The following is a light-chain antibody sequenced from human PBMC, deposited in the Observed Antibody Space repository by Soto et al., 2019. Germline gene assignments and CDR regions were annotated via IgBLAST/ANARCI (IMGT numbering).Light chain of an antibody. V-gene: IGLV1-40*01. CDR1: SSNIGAGYY. Sequence: QSVLTQPPSVSGAPGQRVTISCTGSSSNIGAGYYVHWYQQLPGTAPKLLIYGNSNRPSGVPDRFSGSESGTSASLAITGLQAEDEADYYCQSYDSSHVVFGGGTQLTVL. CDR2: GNS. CDR3: QSYDSSHVV. J-gene: IGLJ2*01.